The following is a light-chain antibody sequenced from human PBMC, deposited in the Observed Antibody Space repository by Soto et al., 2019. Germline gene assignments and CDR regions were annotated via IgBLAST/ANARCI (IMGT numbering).Light chain of an antibody. V-gene: IGLV1-44*01. J-gene: IGLJ2*01. CDR1: SSNIGSKT. CDR2: NNN. CDR3: AAWDNSLAAVV. Sequence: QSVLTQPPSASGAPGQRVTISCSGSSSNIGSKTVNWYQQLPGTAPKLLIYNNNRRPSGVPARFSGSKSGTSASLAISGLQSEDEADYYCAAWDNSLAAVVFGGGTKVTVL.